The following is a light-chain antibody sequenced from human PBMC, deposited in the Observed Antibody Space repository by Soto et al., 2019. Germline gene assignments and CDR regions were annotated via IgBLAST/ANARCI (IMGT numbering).Light chain of an antibody. CDR2: SDT. Sequence: SYELTQPPSVSGAPGETARISCGGNNIGSKGVHWYQQKPGQAPVLVIYSDTDLPPVIPERFSGSNSANMATLTISSVEAGDEADYYCQVWDSGSAHVLFGGGTQLTVL. V-gene: IGLV3-21*01. CDR3: QVWDSGSAHVL. J-gene: IGLJ2*01. CDR1: NIGSKG.